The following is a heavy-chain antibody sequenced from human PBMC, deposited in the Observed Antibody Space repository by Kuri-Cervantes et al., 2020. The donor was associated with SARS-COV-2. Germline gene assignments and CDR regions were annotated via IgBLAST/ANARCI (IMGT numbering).Heavy chain of an antibody. CDR2: INPSGGST. D-gene: IGHD5-18*01. CDR1: GSTFTTYY. V-gene: IGHV1-46*01. J-gene: IGHJ6*02. CDR3: ARDSFRWMGANPGQQLGHKNYYYYGMDV. Sequence: ASVKVSCKASGSTFTTYYMHWVRQAPGQGLEWMGIINPSGGSTSYSPKFQGRVTMTRDTSTSTVYMELSSLRPEDTAVYYCARDSFRWMGANPGQQLGHKNYYYYGMDVWGQGTTVTVSS.